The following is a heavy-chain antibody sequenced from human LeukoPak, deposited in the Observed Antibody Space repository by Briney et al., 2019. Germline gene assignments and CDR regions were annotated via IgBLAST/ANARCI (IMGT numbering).Heavy chain of an antibody. Sequence: SGTLSLTCTVSGGSISSGDYYWSWIRQPPGKGLEWIGYIYYSGSTYYNPSLKSRVTISVDTSKNQFSLKLSSVTAADTAVYYCARFYYYDSSGYYRKYNWFDPWGQGTLVTVSS. CDR2: IYYSGST. CDR1: GGSISSGDYY. J-gene: IGHJ5*02. D-gene: IGHD3-22*01. V-gene: IGHV4-30-4*08. CDR3: ARFYYYDSSGYYRKYNWFDP.